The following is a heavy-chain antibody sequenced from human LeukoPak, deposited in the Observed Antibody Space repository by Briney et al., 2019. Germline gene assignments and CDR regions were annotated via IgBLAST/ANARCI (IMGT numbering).Heavy chain of an antibody. CDR1: GDSITSAY. Sequence: SETLSLTFSVSGDSITSAYWTWIRQPPGKRLEWIGYMFYTGRTNYSPSLNSRVTISVDTSKKQFSLKLSSVTAADTAVYFCAKHLLEIASTHDAFDLWGQGTMVTVSS. D-gene: IGHD5-24*01. J-gene: IGHJ3*01. CDR2: MFYTGRT. CDR3: AKHLLEIASTHDAFDL. V-gene: IGHV4-59*08.